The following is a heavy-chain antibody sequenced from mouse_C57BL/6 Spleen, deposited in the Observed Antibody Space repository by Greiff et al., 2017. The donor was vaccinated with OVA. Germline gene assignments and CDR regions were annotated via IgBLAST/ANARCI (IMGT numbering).Heavy chain of an antibody. CDR1: GYTFTSYW. CDR3: ARSSITTVVASWFAY. CDR2: IDPSDSYT. J-gene: IGHJ3*01. V-gene: IGHV1-59*01. Sequence: QVQLQQPGAELVRPGTSVKLSCKASGYTFTSYWMHWVKQRPGQGLEWIGVIDPSDSYTNYNQKFKGKATLTVDTSSGTAYMQLSSLTSEDSAVYYCARSSITTVVASWFAYWGQGTLVTVSA. D-gene: IGHD1-1*01.